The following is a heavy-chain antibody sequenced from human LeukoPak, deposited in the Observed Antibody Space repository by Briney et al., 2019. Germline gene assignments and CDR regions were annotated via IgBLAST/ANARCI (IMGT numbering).Heavy chain of an antibody. CDR1: GGSITSYY. V-gene: IGHV4-59*08. D-gene: IGHD3-22*01. Sequence: PSETLSLTCTVSGGSITSYYRTWIRQPPGKGLEWIGYIYYTGSTKSNPSLKSRVTISLDMSKNQFSLNLSSVTAADTAMYYCASSYFYDGTRYFDYWGLGTLVTVSS. J-gene: IGHJ4*02. CDR3: ASSYFYDGTRYFDY. CDR2: IYYTGST.